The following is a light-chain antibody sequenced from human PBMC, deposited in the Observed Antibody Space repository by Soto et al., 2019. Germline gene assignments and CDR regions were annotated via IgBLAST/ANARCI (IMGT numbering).Light chain of an antibody. Sequence: EIVMTQSPVTLSVSPGERVTLSCRASQSVGTTVAWYQQKSGQAPRLLIYYASTRATGVPARFSGSASGTDFTLSITSLQSEDFGVYYCQQYKDWPPTFGQGTKVEIK. V-gene: IGKV3-15*01. J-gene: IGKJ1*01. CDR3: QQYKDWPPT. CDR2: YAS. CDR1: QSVGTT.